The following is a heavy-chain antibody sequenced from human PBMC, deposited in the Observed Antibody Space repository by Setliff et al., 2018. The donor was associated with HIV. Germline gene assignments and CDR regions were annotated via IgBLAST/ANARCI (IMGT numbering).Heavy chain of an antibody. J-gene: IGHJ4*02. Sequence: PGGSLRLSCAASGFTFSDYAMNWVRQAPGKGLGWVSAISGSGGSTYYADSVQGRFTISRDNSENTRYLQMNSLRAEDTAVYYCAKATGSATSPRGSFDYLGRGTLVTVSS. CDR2: ISGSGGST. D-gene: IGHD3-16*01. V-gene: IGHV3-23*01. CDR3: AKATGSATSPRGSFDY. CDR1: GFTFSDYA.